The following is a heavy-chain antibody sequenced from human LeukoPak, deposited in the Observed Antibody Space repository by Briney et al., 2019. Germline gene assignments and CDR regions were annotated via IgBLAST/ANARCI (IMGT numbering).Heavy chain of an antibody. D-gene: IGHD1-1*01. V-gene: IGHV5-51*01. CDR2: INPADSDT. CDR1: GYTFTSFW. CDR3: ARDWKDPAAFDI. J-gene: IGHJ3*02. Sequence: GESLQISCKASGYTFTSFWIGWVRQTPGKGLEWMAIINPADSDTRYSPSFQGQVTISADKSISTAYLQWTNLEASDTAMYYCARDWKDPAAFDIWGQGNMVTVSS.